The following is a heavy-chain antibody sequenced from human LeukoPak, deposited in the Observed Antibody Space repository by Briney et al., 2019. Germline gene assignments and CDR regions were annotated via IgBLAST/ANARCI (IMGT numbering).Heavy chain of an antibody. CDR2: ISSSSSYI. V-gene: IGHV3-21*01. Sequence: GGSLRLSCAASGFTFSSYSMNWVRQAPGKGLEWVSSISSSSSYIYYADSVKGRFTISRDNAKNSLYLQMNSLRAEDTAVYHCARGASGSQLYYYYYMDVWGKGTTVTVSS. CDR3: ARGASGSQLYYYYYMDV. J-gene: IGHJ6*03. CDR1: GFTFSSYS. D-gene: IGHD1-26*01.